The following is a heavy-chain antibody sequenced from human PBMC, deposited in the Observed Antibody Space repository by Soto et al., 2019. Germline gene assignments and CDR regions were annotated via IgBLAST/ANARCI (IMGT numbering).Heavy chain of an antibody. CDR2: IIPIFGTA. CDR3: ARGAADNDFWSGYSSLPYNFDY. D-gene: IGHD3-3*01. Sequence: SVKVSCKASGGTFSSYAISWVRQAPGQGLEWMGGIIPIFGTANYAQKFQGRVTITADESTSTAYMELSSLRSEDTAVYYCARGAADNDFWSGYSSLPYNFDYWGQ. V-gene: IGHV1-69*13. J-gene: IGHJ4*02. CDR1: GGTFSSYA.